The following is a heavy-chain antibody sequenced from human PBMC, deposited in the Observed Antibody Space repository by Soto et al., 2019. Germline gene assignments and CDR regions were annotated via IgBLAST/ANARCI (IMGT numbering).Heavy chain of an antibody. V-gene: IGHV1-69*13. D-gene: IGHD6-13*01. CDR3: AKDPLKYSSSWYPNWFGP. J-gene: IGHJ5*02. Sequence: ASVKVSCKASGGTFSSYAISWVRQAPVQGLEWMGGIIPIFGTANYAQKFQGRVTITADESTSTAYMELSSLRSEDTAVYYCAKDPLKYSSSWYPNWFGPWGQGTLVTVSS. CDR1: GGTFSSYA. CDR2: IIPIFGTA.